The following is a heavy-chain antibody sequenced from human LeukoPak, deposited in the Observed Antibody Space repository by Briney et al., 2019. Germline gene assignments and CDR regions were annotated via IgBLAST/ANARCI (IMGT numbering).Heavy chain of an antibody. D-gene: IGHD2-15*01. CDR3: ATRSTGVAATFDS. J-gene: IGHJ4*02. CDR2: IYHSGST. CDR1: GASISSGGYS. Sequence: SETLSLTCAVSGASISSGGYSWSWIRQPPGKGLEWIGYIYHSGSTYYNPSLKGRVTISVDRSKNQFSLKLSSVTAADTAVYYCATRSTGVAATFDSWGQGALVTVSS. V-gene: IGHV4-30-2*01.